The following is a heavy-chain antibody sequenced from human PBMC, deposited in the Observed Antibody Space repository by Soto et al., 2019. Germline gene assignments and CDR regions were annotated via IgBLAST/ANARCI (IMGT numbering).Heavy chain of an antibody. CDR2: IKQDGSEK. V-gene: IGHV3-7*03. CDR3: ARPPGRDGYNYFDY. D-gene: IGHD5-12*01. J-gene: IGHJ4*02. Sequence: PGGSLRLSCAASGFTFSSYWMSWVRQAPGKGLEWVANIKQDGSEKYYVDSVKGRFTISRDNAKNSLYLQMNSLRAEDTAVYYCARPPGRDGYNYFDYWGQGTLVTVSS. CDR1: GFTFSSYW.